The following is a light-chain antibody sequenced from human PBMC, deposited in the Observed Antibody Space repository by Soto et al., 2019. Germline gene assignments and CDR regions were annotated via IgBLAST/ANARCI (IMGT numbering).Light chain of an antibody. CDR3: QHYNNWPLT. J-gene: IGKJ4*01. CDR2: GAA. V-gene: IGKV3-15*01. CDR1: QSVSSS. Sequence: EIVMTQSPATLSVSPGERATLSCRASQSVSSSLAWYQQKPGQAPRLLIYGAATRATGIPARFSGSGSGTAFTLTISSLQSEDFAVYYCQHYNNWPLTFGGGTK.